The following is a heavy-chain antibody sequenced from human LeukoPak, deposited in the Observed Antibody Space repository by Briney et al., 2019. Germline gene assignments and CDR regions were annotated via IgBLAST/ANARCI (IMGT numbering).Heavy chain of an antibody. Sequence: SETLSLTCTVSGGSVSSSNYYWSWIRQPPGKGLEWVGFFSYNVHSDYNPSLKSRVTISVYTSKNQFSLRLTSVTAADTAIYYCARVSVAGTGPDYWGQGTLVTVSS. V-gene: IGHV4-61*01. CDR3: ARVSVAGTGPDY. CDR2: FSYNVHS. J-gene: IGHJ4*02. CDR1: GGSVSSSNYY. D-gene: IGHD6-19*01.